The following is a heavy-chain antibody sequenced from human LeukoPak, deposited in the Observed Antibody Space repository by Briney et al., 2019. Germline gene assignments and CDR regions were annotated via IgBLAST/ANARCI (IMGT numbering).Heavy chain of an antibody. V-gene: IGHV3-23*01. J-gene: IGHJ4*02. D-gene: IGHD6-19*01. CDR2: NSGGGGST. Sequence: GGSLRLSCAASGFTFSSYGINWVRQAPGKGLEWVSANSGGGGSTYYADSVKGRFTISRDNSKNTLYLQMNSLRAEDTAVYYCAKGGIAMADYYFDYWGQGTLVTVSS. CDR3: AKGGIAMADYYFDY. CDR1: GFTFSSYG.